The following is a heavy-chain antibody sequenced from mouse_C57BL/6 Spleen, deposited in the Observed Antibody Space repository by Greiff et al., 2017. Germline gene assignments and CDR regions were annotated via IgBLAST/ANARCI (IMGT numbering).Heavy chain of an antibody. CDR1: GFTFTDYY. CDR2: IRNKANGYTT. V-gene: IGHV7-3*01. D-gene: IGHD1-1*01. Sequence: DVHLVESGGGLVQPGGSLSLSCAASGFTFTDYYMSWVRQPPGKALEWLGFIRNKANGYTTEYSASVKGRFTISRDNSQSILYLQMNALRAEDSATYYCARYYYGSSFDYWGQGTTLTVSS. J-gene: IGHJ2*01. CDR3: ARYYYGSSFDY.